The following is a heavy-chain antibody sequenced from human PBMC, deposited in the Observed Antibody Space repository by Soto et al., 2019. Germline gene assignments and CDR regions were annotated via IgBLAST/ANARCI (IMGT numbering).Heavy chain of an antibody. CDR3: ASPTLGAFDI. D-gene: IGHD3-16*01. V-gene: IGHV4-39*01. J-gene: IGHJ3*02. Sequence: QLQLQESGPGLVKPSETLSLTCTVSGGSISSTNYYWGWIRQPPRKGLEWIGSIYYSGSTSYNSSLKSRVNISVDTSKNQFSLRLSSVTAADTAVYYCASPTLGAFDIWGQGTMVTVSS. CDR2: IYYSGST. CDR1: GGSISSTNYY.